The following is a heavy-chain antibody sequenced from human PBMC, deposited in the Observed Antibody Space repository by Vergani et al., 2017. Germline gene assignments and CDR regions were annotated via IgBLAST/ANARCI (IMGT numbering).Heavy chain of an antibody. V-gene: IGHV1-2*02. CDR3: ARGIIAVAGTFPLDY. Sequence: QVQLVQSGAEVKKPGASVKVSCKASGYTFTDYYMHWVRQAPGQGPEWMGWINPNSGGTNYAQKFQGRVTMTRDTSISTAYMELSRLRSDDTAVYYCARGIIAVAGTFPLDYWGQGTLVTVSS. D-gene: IGHD6-19*01. J-gene: IGHJ4*02. CDR2: INPNSGGT. CDR1: GYTFTDYY.